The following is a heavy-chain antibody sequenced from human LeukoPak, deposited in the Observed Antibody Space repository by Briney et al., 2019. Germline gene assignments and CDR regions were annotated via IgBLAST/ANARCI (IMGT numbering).Heavy chain of an antibody. CDR3: ARAPDCSSTSCYGSTLYYFDY. D-gene: IGHD2-2*01. CDR2: INPNSGGT. J-gene: IGHJ4*02. CDR1: GYTFTGYY. Sequence: ASVKVSCKASGYTFTGYYMHWVRQAPGQGLEWMGRINPNSGGTDYAQKFQGRVTMTRDTSISTAYMELSRLRSDDTAVYYCARAPDCSSTSCYGSTLYYFDYWGQGTLVTVPS. V-gene: IGHV1-2*06.